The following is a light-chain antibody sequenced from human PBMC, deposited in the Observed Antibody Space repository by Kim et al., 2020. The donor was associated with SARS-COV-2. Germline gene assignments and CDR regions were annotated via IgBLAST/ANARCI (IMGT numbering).Light chain of an antibody. V-gene: IGKV1-5*03. CDR1: RSIDTW. CDR2: KAS. Sequence: DIQMTQSPSTLSASVGARVTITCRASRSIDTWLAWYQQKPGKAPKLLIYKASSLKSGVPSRFSGSGSGTEFTLTTSSLQPDDFATYYCQQYRSYPWTFGQGTKVDIK. J-gene: IGKJ1*01. CDR3: QQYRSYPWT.